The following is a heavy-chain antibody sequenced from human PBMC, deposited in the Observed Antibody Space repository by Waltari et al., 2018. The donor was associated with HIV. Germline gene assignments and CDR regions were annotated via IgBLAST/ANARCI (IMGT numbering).Heavy chain of an antibody. CDR3: AKPGGVVPAENWFDP. Sequence: QVQLVASGGRVVQPGRSLRPSCAAPRFPFRRYGMTWVRQPPGKGLEWVAVISYDGSNKYYADSVKGRFTISRDNSKNTLYLQMNSLRAEDTAVYYCAKPGGVVPAENWFDPWGQGTLVTVSS. V-gene: IGHV3-30*18. J-gene: IGHJ5*02. CDR1: RFPFRRYG. CDR2: ISYDGSNK. D-gene: IGHD2-2*01.